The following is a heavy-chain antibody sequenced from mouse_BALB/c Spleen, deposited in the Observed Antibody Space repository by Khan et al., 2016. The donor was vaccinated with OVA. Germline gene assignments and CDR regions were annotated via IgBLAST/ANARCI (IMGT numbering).Heavy chain of an antibody. V-gene: IGHV3-2*02. Sequence: EVQLQESGPGLVKPSLSLSLTCTVTGYSITSDYAWNWIRQFPGNKLEWMGFISYSGNTNYNPSLKSRISITRDTSKNQFFLQLNSVTTEDTATYYCARVYGGDFDYWGQGTTLTVSS. CDR2: ISYSGNT. CDR1: GYSITSDYA. J-gene: IGHJ2*01. CDR3: ARVYGGDFDY. D-gene: IGHD1-1*01.